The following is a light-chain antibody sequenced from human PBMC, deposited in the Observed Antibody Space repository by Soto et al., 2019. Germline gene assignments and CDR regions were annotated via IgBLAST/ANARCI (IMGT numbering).Light chain of an antibody. J-gene: IGLJ1*01. Sequence: QSVLTQPRSVSGSPGQSVTISCTGTSSDVGGYNYVSWYQQHPGKAPKLMIYDVSKQPSGVPDRFSGSKSGNTASLTISGLQAEDEADYCCCSYAGSYTLYVFGTGTKVTVL. CDR1: SSDVGGYNY. CDR2: DVS. V-gene: IGLV2-11*01. CDR3: CSYAGSYTLYV.